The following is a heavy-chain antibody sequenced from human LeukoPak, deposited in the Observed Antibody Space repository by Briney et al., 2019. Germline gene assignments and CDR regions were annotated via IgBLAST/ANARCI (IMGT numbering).Heavy chain of an antibody. D-gene: IGHD3-22*01. CDR1: GFTLRNYA. V-gene: IGHV3-23*01. CDR2: VSGRDDST. CDR3: AKGEPYYDSSTYFDY. J-gene: IGHJ4*02. Sequence: GGSLRLSCAASGFTLRNYAMFWVRQAPGKGLEWVSAVSGRDDSTYYADSVKGRFTISRDNSKNTLYLQMNSLRAEDTAVYYCAKGEPYYDSSTYFDYWGQGTLVTVSS.